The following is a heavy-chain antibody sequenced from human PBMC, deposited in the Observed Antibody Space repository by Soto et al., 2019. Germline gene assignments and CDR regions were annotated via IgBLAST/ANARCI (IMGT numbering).Heavy chain of an antibody. J-gene: IGHJ4*02. CDR1: GFTFSSYS. Sequence: LRLSCAASGFTFSSYSMNWVRQAPGKGLEWVSYISSSSSTIYYADSVKGRFTISRDNAKNSLYLQMNSLRDEDTAVYYCARAPLYDSSGYYYLYFDYWGQGTLVTVSS. D-gene: IGHD3-22*01. V-gene: IGHV3-48*02. CDR2: ISSSSSTI. CDR3: ARAPLYDSSGYYYLYFDY.